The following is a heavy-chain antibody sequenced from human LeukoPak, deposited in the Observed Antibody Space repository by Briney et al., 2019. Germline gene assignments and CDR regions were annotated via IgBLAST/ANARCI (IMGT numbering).Heavy chain of an antibody. Sequence: GGSLRLSCAASGFTVSNSHMSWVRQAPGKGLEWVSVIYSGGSTYYADSVKGRFTISRDNSKNTLYLQMNSLRAEDTAVYYCAKGDITMIPDWGQGTLVTVSS. CDR2: IYSGGST. CDR1: GFTVSNSH. J-gene: IGHJ4*02. D-gene: IGHD3-22*01. V-gene: IGHV3-53*01. CDR3: AKGDITMIPD.